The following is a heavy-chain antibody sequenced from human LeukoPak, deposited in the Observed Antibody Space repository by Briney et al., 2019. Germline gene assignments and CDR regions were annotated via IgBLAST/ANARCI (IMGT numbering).Heavy chain of an antibody. V-gene: IGHV4-4*07. CDR2: VFSSGGT. CDR3: ARSCLIVDIVATIRARLGGNGFDI. J-gene: IGHJ3*02. Sequence: SETLSLTCTVSGDSISNYYWSWIRQPAGKGLEWIGRVFSSGGTNYNPSFKSRVTISVDTSKNQFSLRLSSVTAADTAVYYCARSCLIVDIVATIRARLGGNGFDIWGQGTMVTASS. D-gene: IGHD5-12*01. CDR1: GDSISNYY.